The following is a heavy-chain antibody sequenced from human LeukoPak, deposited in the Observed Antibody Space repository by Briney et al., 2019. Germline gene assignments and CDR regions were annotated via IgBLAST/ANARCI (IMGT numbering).Heavy chain of an antibody. CDR1: GGSITSYY. V-gene: IGHV4-59*08. CDR3: ASSYCYEGKRYFDY. D-gene: IGHD3-22*01. J-gene: IGHJ4*02. Sequence: SETLSLTCNVSGGSITSYYWNWIRQPPGKGLEWIGYIYYTGSTNSNPSLKSRLTISLDTSKKQFSLKLSSVTAADTAIYYCASSYCYEGKRYFDYWGQGALVTVSS. CDR2: IYYTGST.